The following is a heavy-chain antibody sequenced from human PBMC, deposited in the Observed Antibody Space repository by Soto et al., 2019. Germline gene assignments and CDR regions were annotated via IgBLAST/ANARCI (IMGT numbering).Heavy chain of an antibody. V-gene: IGHV4-31*02. CDR2: IYYNGST. CDR1: GLPISRASYY. CDR3: ARYRISGSWSKFDY. J-gene: IGHJ4*02. D-gene: IGHD6-13*01. Sequence: SETQSHTWSFSGLPISRASYYCSCLRPHPGKGLEWVGNIYYNGSTYYSPSLKSRVTVWFDTSKNQFSLRLTSVTAADTAVYYCARYRISGSWSKFDYWGQGPRVTVSS.